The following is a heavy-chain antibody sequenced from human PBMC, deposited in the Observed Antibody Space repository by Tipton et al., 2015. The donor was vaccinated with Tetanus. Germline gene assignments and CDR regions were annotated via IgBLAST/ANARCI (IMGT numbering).Heavy chain of an antibody. CDR2: IYHSGST. V-gene: IGHV4-61*01. Sequence: LSLTCIVSGGSVSGSSHYWSWIRQPPGKPLEWVGYIYHSGSTNYNPSLKSRVTISFGTSKNQFSLNLESVTAADTAVYYCARANNDLPKKGPFDSWGQGTLVIVSS. CDR3: ARANNDLPKKGPFDS. CDR1: GGSVSGSSHY. J-gene: IGHJ4*02. D-gene: IGHD1-1*01.